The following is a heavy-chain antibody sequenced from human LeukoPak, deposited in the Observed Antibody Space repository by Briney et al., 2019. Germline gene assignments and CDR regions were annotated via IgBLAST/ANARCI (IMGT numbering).Heavy chain of an antibody. J-gene: IGHJ6*02. D-gene: IGHD6-13*01. CDR1: GGTFSSYA. CDR2: IIPIFGTA. Sequence: ASVKVSCKASGGTFSSYAISWVRQAPGQGLEWMGGIIPIFGTANYAQKFQGRVTITADESTSTAYMELSSLRSEDTAVYYCARVATYSSSWYSTHYYGMDVWGQGTTVTVSS. CDR3: ARVATYSSSWYSTHYYGMDV. V-gene: IGHV1-69*01.